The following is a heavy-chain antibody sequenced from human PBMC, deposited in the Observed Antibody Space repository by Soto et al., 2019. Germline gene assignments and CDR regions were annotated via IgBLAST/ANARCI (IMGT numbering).Heavy chain of an antibody. D-gene: IGHD3-3*01. CDR2: IWYDGSNN. Sequence: GGSLRLSCAASGVTFSSYGMHWVRQAPGKGLEWVAVIWYDGSNNYYADSVKGRFTISSDNSKNTLYLQMNSLKAEDTALYYCAPELHDFWSGYYYYYGMDVWGQGTTVTVSS. CDR1: GVTFSSYG. J-gene: IGHJ6*02. V-gene: IGHV3-33*01. CDR3: APELHDFWSGYYYYYGMDV.